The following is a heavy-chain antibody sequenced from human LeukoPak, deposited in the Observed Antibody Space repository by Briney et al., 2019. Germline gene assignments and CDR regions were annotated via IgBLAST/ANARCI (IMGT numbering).Heavy chain of an antibody. CDR2: IYYSGST. CDR1: GGSISSYY. J-gene: IGHJ4*02. CDR3: ARLDTAMVSSFDY. Sequence: PSETLSLTCTVSGGSISSYYWSWIRQPPGKGLEWIGYIYYSGSTNYNPSLKSRVTISVDTSKNQFPLKLSSVTAADTAVYYCARLDTAMVSSFDYWGQGTLVTVSS. V-gene: IGHV4-59*08. D-gene: IGHD5-18*01.